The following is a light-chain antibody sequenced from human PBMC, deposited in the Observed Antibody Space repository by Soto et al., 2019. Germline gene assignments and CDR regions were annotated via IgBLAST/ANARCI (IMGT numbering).Light chain of an antibody. J-gene: IGKJ2*01. CDR2: DAS. Sequence: EIVLSQSPPTLSLSKGERATLSCRASQSVSSYLAWYQQKPGQAPRLLIYDASNRATGIPARFSGSGSGTDFTLTISRLEPEDFAVYYCQQYITSRTTFG. V-gene: IGKV3-11*01. CDR3: QQYITSRTT. CDR1: QSVSSY.